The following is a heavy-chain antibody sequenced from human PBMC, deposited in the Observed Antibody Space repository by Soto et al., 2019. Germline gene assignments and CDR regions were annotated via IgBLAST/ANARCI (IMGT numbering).Heavy chain of an antibody. D-gene: IGHD4-17*01. J-gene: IGHJ1*01. Sequence: PGESLKISCKGSGYSFTSYWIGWVRQMPGKGLEWMGIIYPGDSDTRYSPSFQGQVTISADKSISTAYLQWSSLKASDTAIYYCARPVFKYGDFRQFSDWGQGTLVTVSS. CDR1: GYSFTSYW. CDR2: IYPGDSDT. V-gene: IGHV5-51*01. CDR3: ARPVFKYGDFRQFSD.